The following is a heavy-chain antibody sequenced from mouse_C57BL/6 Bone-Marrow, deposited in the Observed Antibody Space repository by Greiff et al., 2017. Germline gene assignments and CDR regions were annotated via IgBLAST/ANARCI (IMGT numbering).Heavy chain of an antibody. J-gene: IGHJ4*01. Sequence: EVKLVESGGGLVKPGGSLKLSCAASGFTFSDYGMHWVRQAPEKGLEWVAYISSGSSTIYYADTVKGRFTISRDNAKNTLFLQMTSLRSEDTAMYYCARPYDYDVGYAMDYWGQGTSVTVSS. CDR1: GFTFSDYG. CDR2: ISSGSSTI. D-gene: IGHD2-4*01. V-gene: IGHV5-17*01. CDR3: ARPYDYDVGYAMDY.